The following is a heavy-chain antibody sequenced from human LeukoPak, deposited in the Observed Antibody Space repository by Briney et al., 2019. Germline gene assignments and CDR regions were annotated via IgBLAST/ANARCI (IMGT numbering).Heavy chain of an antibody. D-gene: IGHD4-17*01. CDR3: ARDGDYGPNY. Sequence: SVKVSCKASGGTFSSYAISWVRQAPGQGLEWMGGIIPIFGTANYAQKFQGRVTITRDTSASTAYMELSSLRSEDTAVYYCARDGDYGPNYWGQGTLVTVSS. CDR2: IIPIFGTA. J-gene: IGHJ4*02. CDR1: GGTFSSYA. V-gene: IGHV1-69*05.